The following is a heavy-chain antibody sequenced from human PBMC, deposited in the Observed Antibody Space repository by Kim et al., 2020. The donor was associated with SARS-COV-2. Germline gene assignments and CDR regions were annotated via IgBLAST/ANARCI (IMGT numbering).Heavy chain of an antibody. V-gene: IGHV3-11*01. CDR2: ISSGSSTI. J-gene: IGHJ4*02. Sequence: GGSLRLSCAASGFSFSDYSMNWIRQAPGKGLEWVSYISSGSSTIYYSDSVKSRFTVSRDNAKNSLYLQMNSLRAEDTAVYYCAVRAITARNPIFDYWGQGTLVTVYS. CDR1: GFSFSDYS. CDR3: AVRAITARNPIFDY. D-gene: IGHD3-10*01.